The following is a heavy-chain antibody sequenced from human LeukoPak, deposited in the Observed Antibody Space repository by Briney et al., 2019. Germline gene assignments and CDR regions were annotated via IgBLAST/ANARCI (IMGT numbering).Heavy chain of an antibody. V-gene: IGHV5-51*01. CDR1: GYSFTSYW. CDR3: ARHYHRDSSGFDAFDI. D-gene: IGHD3-22*01. Sequence: GESLKISCKGSGYSFTSYWIGWVRQMPGKGLEWMGIIYPGDSDTRYSPSFQGQVTISADKSISTAYLQWSSLKASDTAMYYCARHYHRDSSGFDAFDIWGQGTMVTVSS. CDR2: IYPGDSDT. J-gene: IGHJ3*02.